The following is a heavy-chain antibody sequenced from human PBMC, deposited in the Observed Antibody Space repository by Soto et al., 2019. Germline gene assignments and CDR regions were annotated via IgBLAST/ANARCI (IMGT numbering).Heavy chain of an antibody. V-gene: IGHV4-31*03. J-gene: IGHJ4*02. Sequence: QVQLQESGPGLVKPSQTLSLTCTVSGGSIRSGGHYWTWIRQHPGKGLEWIGYIYYTGSTYYNPALKSRVTISVDTSKNQFSLRLSSVTAADTAVYYCARGDQVGGGYRYWGQGTLVTVSS. CDR1: GGSIRSGGHY. D-gene: IGHD6-19*01. CDR3: ARGDQVGGGYRY. CDR2: IYYTGST.